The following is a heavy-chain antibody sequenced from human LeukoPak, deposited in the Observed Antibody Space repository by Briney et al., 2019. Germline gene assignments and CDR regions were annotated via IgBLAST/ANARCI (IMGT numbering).Heavy chain of an antibody. Sequence: PSETLSLTCTVSGESISSFYWSWIRQAAGKGLQWIGRIYTTGSTDYNSSLKSRVTMSVDTSKNQFSLKVISVTAADTAVYYCARGPYYYDSSGNFDYWGQGTLVTVSS. CDR3: ARGPYYYDSSGNFDY. V-gene: IGHV4-4*07. D-gene: IGHD3-22*01. CDR2: IYTTGST. CDR1: GESISSFY. J-gene: IGHJ4*02.